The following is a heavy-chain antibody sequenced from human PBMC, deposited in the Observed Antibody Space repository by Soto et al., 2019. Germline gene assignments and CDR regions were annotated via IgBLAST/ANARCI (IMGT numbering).Heavy chain of an antibody. CDR1: GFTFRNYA. Sequence: QVQLVESGGGVVQPGGSLRLSCAASGFTFRNYAMHWVRQAPGKGLECLAVIAYDGSNAFYRDSVKGRFTISRDNSKNTPYVHMNSLRSEETGVYNCARGDREDILVVVGARPGEYGIDIWGQGTTVTVSS. J-gene: IGHJ6*02. CDR2: IAYDGSNA. D-gene: IGHD2-15*01. V-gene: IGHV3-30-3*01. CDR3: ARGDREDILVVVGARPGEYGIDI.